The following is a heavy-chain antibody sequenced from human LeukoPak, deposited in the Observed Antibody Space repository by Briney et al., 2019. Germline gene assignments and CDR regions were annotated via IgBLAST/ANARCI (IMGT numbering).Heavy chain of an antibody. D-gene: IGHD3-10*01. J-gene: IGHJ4*02. CDR2: IRQDGSEK. CDR1: GFTFSNYW. CDR3: VRESRSGTSY. V-gene: IGHV3-7*01. Sequence: GGFLRLSCAASGFTFSNYWMSWVRQAPGKGREWVANIRQDGSEKQYVDSVKGRFTISRDNAKNSLYLQMNSLRAEDMAVFCCVRESRSGTSYWGQGTLVTVSS.